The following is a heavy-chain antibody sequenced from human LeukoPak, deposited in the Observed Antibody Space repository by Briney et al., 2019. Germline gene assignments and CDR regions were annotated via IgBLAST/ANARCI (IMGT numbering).Heavy chain of an antibody. CDR3: ARSIRDIRGLIHVDAFDI. CDR1: GFTVSPTY. D-gene: IGHD3-10*01. Sequence: GGSLRLSCAASGFTVSPTYMSWVRQAPGKGLEWVSVLYSGGSTYYADSVKGGFAISRDSSKNTLYLQMNSLRAEDTAVYYCARSIRDIRGLIHVDAFDIWCQGTMVTVSS. V-gene: IGHV3-53*01. J-gene: IGHJ3*02. CDR2: LYSGGST.